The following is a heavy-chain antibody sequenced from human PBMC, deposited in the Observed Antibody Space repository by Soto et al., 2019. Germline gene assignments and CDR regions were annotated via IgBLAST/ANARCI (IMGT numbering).Heavy chain of an antibody. CDR3: AHRVRHVGAIDY. D-gene: IGHD1-26*01. CDR1: GFSLSTTEWG. CDR2: MYSNDDK. Sequence: QITLKESGPTLVKPTQTLTLTCTFSGFSLSTTEWGVAWIRQSPGTTLEWLTIMYSNDDKHYSPSFSSRLILSKDTSEHQVGRTLTNMVPVDTGTYYCAHRVRHVGAIDYWGQGPLVPVSS. J-gene: IGHJ4*02. V-gene: IGHV2-5*01.